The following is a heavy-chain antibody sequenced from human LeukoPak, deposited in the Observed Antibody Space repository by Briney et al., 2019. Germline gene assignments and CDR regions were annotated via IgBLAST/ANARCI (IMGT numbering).Heavy chain of an antibody. J-gene: IGHJ6*04. Sequence: SETLSLTRTVSGGSLSSYYWSWIRQPPGKGLEWIGYIYYSGSTNYNPSLTSRVTISVDTSKNQFSLKLSSVTAADTAVYYCARDLGYMVRGVTPYYYYYGMDVWGKGTTVTVSS. V-gene: IGHV4-59*01. D-gene: IGHD3-10*01. CDR3: ARDLGYMVRGVTPYYYYYGMDV. CDR2: IYYSGST. CDR1: GGSLSSYY.